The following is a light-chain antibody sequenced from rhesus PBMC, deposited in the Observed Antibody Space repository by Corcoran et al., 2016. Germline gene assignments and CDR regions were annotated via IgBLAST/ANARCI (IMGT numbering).Light chain of an antibody. CDR3: QQYNNWNR. V-gene: IGKV3S9*01. CDR2: VDS. CDR1: QSVSSY. Sequence: EIVMTQSPATLSLSPGERATLSCRASQSVSSYVAWYQPKPEQPPRLFIYVDSSRATGIQNRFSGSGSLSNVTFIISSLEPENVGVYYCQQYNNWNRFGQGTKVEIQ. J-gene: IGKJ2*01.